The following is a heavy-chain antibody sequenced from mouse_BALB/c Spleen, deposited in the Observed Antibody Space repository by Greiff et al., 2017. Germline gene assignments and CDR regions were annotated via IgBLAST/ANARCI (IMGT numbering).Heavy chain of an antibody. D-gene: IGHD2-2*01. CDR1: GYSITSDYA. Sequence: EVKLMESGPGLVKPSQSLSLTCTVTGYSITSDYAWNWIRQFPGNKLEWMGYISYSGSTSYNPSLKSRISITRDTSKNQFFLQLNSVTTEDTATYYCAKGGPYGYDGAMDDWGQGTSVTVSS. CDR3: AKGGPYGYDGAMDD. J-gene: IGHJ4*01. CDR2: ISYSGST. V-gene: IGHV3-2*02.